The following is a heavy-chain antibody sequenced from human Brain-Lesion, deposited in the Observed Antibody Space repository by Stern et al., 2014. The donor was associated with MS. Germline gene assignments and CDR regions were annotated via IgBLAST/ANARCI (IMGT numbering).Heavy chain of an antibody. CDR3: ATYYYDSTGYNDF. Sequence: VQLVESGAEVKKPGASVKVSCKASGYTFTGYYMHWVRQAPGQGLEWIGWIHPKSGGTNYAQKFQGWVTMTRDTTINTAYMELSRLRSDDTAVYYCATYYYDSTGYNDFWGQGTLVTVSS. J-gene: IGHJ4*02. CDR2: IHPKSGGT. CDR1: GYTFTGYY. D-gene: IGHD3-22*01. V-gene: IGHV1-2*04.